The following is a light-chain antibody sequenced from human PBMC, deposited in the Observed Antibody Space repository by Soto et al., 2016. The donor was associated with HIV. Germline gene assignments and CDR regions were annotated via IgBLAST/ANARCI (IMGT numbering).Light chain of an antibody. Sequence: DIQMTQSPSTLSASVGDRVTITCRASQDITTWLAWYQQKPGKPPNLLIYKASSLQSGVPSRFSGSGSGTEFTLTIFSLQPDDFATYYCQQFGNKPYTFGQGTKLEIK. CDR1: QDITTW. J-gene: IGKJ2*01. CDR3: QQFGNKPYT. V-gene: IGKV1-5*03. CDR2: KAS.